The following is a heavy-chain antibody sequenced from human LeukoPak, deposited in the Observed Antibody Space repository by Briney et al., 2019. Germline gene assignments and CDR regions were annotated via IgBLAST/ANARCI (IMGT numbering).Heavy chain of an antibody. J-gene: IGHJ4*02. V-gene: IGHV3-30*04. D-gene: IGHD5-12*01. Sequence: GGSLRLSCAASGFTFSSYAMHWVRQAPSKGLEGVAVISSDGSNTYHPDSVKGRFTISRDNSKNTLYLQMNSLRAEDTAVYYCAKRLYSGSALGVGDFDYWGQGTLVTVSS. CDR2: ISSDGSNT. CDR3: AKRLYSGSALGVGDFDY. CDR1: GFTFSSYA.